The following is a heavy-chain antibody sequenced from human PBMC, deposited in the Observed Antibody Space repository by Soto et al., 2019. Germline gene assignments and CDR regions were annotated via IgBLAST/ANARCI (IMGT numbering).Heavy chain of an antibody. Sequence: KVSCKASGYTLTELSMHWVRQAPGKGLEWMGGFDPEDGETIYAQKFQGRVTMTEDTSTDTAYMELSSLRSEDTAVYYCATYDILTGSVSMDVWGQGTTVTVSS. V-gene: IGHV1-24*01. D-gene: IGHD3-9*01. J-gene: IGHJ6*02. CDR2: FDPEDGET. CDR3: ATYDILTGSVSMDV. CDR1: GYTLTELS.